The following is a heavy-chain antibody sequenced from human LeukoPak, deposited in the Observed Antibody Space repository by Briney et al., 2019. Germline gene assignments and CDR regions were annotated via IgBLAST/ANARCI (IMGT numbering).Heavy chain of an antibody. CDR2: IKSKTDGGTT. CDR3: TTAASGWYRYYFDY. J-gene: IGHJ4*02. D-gene: IGHD6-19*01. CDR1: GFTFSNAW. Sequence: GGSLRLSCAASGFTFSNAWMSWVRQAPGKGLEWVGRIKSKTDGGTTDYAAPVKGRFTISRDDSKNTLYLQMNSLKTEDTAVYYCTTAASGWYRYYFDYWGQGTLVTVSS. V-gene: IGHV3-15*01.